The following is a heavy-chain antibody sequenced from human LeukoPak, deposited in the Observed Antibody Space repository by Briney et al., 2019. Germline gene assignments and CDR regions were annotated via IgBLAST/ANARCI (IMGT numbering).Heavy chain of an antibody. D-gene: IGHD2-8*01. CDR2: ISSSSSTI. CDR1: GFTFSSYS. Sequence: GGSLRLSCAASGFTFSSYSMNWVRQAPGKGLEWVSYISSSSSTIYYADSVKGRFTISRDNAKNSLYLQMNSLRAEDTAVYYCARGTMYVSPYWGQGTLVTVSS. J-gene: IGHJ4*02. CDR3: ARGTMYVSPY. V-gene: IGHV3-48*01.